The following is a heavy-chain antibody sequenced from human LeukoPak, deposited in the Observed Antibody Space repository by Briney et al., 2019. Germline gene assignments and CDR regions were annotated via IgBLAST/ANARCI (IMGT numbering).Heavy chain of an antibody. J-gene: IGHJ4*02. CDR1: GFTFSSYA. Sequence: GGSPRLSRGASGFTFSSYALRWGRPAPGEGVGGGSAISGSGGSTYYADSVKGRFTISRDNSKNTLYLQMNSLRAEDTAVYYCAKDGVAAGKPTNIYWGQGTLVTVSS. D-gene: IGHD6-13*01. CDR2: ISGSGGST. V-gene: IGHV3-23*01. CDR3: AKDGVAAGKPTNIY.